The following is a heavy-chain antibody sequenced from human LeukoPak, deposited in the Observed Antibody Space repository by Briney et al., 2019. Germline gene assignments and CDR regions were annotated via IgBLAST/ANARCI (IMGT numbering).Heavy chain of an antibody. J-gene: IGHJ4*02. CDR2: INHSGST. CDR3: ARVAVVVTAIVFDY. D-gene: IGHD2-21*02. CDR1: GGSFSGYY. Sequence: SETLSLTCAVYGGSFSGYYWSWIRQPPGKGLEWIGEINHSGSTNYNPSLKSRVTISVDTSKNQISLKLSSVTAADTAVYYCARVAVVVTAIVFDYWGQGTLVTVSS. V-gene: IGHV4-34*01.